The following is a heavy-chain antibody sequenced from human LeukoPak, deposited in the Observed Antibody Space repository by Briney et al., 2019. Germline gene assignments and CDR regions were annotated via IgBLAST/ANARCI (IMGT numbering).Heavy chain of an antibody. Sequence: VGALRLSCAGSGFTFRSYWISWGRQGPGEGVEGGSNIKQDGREKYYGGSGKGRFTISRDNAKNSLDLEMNSLRARDTAVYYCARDSVSLQPHFDYWGQGHLVTVSS. J-gene: IGHJ4*02. V-gene: IGHV3-7*01. D-gene: IGHD1-1*01. CDR3: ARDSVSLQPHFDY. CDR1: GFTFRSYW. CDR2: IKQDGREK.